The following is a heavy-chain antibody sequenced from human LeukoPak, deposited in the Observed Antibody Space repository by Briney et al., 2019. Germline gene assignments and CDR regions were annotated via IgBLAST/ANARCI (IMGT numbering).Heavy chain of an antibody. D-gene: IGHD5-18*01. CDR3: ARDSGYSYGPRVRMDV. J-gene: IGHJ6*02. Sequence: PGGSLRLSCAASGFTFRNYAMHWVRQAPGKGLEWVAVISYDGSNKYYADSVKGRFTISRDNSKNTLYLQMNSLRAEDTAVYYCARDSGYSYGPRVRMDVWGQGTTVTVSS. CDR1: GFTFRNYA. V-gene: IGHV3-30*19. CDR2: ISYDGSNK.